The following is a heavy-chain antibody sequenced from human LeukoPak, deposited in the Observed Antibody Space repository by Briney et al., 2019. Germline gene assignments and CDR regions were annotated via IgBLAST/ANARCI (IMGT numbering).Heavy chain of an antibody. D-gene: IGHD3-16*01. CDR3: AKDGPFGSN. J-gene: IGHJ4*02. CDR2: ISWNSGSI. V-gene: IGHV3-9*01. Sequence: GRSLRLSCAASGFTFDDYAIHWVRQAPGKGLEWVSGISWNSGSIGYADSVKGRFTISRDNAKNSLYLQMNSLRAEDTALYYCAKDGPFGSNWGQGTLVTVSS. CDR1: GFTFDDYA.